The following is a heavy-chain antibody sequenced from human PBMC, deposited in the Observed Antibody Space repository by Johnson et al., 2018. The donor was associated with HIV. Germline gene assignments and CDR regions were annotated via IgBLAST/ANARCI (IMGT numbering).Heavy chain of an antibody. D-gene: IGHD3-16*01. CDR3: ARERRPWGPDAFDI. V-gene: IGHV3-66*03. CDR2: IYDGGRT. Sequence: VQLVESGGGLIQPGESLRLSCAASGFTVSTYHMSWVRQAPGKGLEWVSVIYDGGRTYYGDSVKGRFTISGDTSKNTLYLQMNSLRAEDTAVYYCARERRPWGPDAFDIWGQGTMVTVS. J-gene: IGHJ3*02. CDR1: GFTVSTYH.